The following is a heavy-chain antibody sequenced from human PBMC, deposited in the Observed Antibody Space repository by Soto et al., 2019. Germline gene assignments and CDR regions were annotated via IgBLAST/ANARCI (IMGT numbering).Heavy chain of an antibody. CDR3: ARKVLPYGGNCFDP. V-gene: IGHV4-39*01. D-gene: IGHD3-16*01. J-gene: IGHJ5*02. CDR2: IYYSGST. Sequence: SETLSLTCTVSGGSISSSSYYWGWIRQPPGKGLEWIGSIYYSGSTYYNPSLKSRVTISVDTSKNQFSLKLSSVTAADTAVYYCARKVLPYGGNCFDPWGQGTLVTVSS. CDR1: GGSISSSSYY.